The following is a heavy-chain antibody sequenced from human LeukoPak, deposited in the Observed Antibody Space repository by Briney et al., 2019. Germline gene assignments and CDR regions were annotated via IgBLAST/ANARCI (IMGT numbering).Heavy chain of an antibody. CDR1: GFTFSDYY. V-gene: IGHV3-11*01. CDR2: ISSSGSTI. CDR3: ARVNSVTTIYYSYMDV. D-gene: IGHD4-17*01. Sequence: GGSLRLSCAASGFTFSDYYMSWIRQALGKGLEWVSYISSSGSTIYYADSVKGRFTISRDNAKNSLYLQMNSLRAEDTAVYYYARVNSVTTIYYSYMDVWGKGTTVTISS. J-gene: IGHJ6*03.